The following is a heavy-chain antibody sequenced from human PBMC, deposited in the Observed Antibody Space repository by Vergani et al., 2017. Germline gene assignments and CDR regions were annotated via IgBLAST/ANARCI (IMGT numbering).Heavy chain of an antibody. D-gene: IGHD3-9*01. CDR2: ISSSSSTI. CDR1: GFTFSSYS. V-gene: IGHV3-48*02. CDR3: ASAILTWISV. J-gene: IGHJ4*02. Sequence: EVQLVESGGGLVQPGGSLRLSCAASGFTFSSYSMNWVRQAPGKGLEWVSYISSSSSTIYYADSVKGRFTISRDNAKNSLYLQTNSLRDEDTAVYYCASAILTWISVWGQGTLVTVSS.